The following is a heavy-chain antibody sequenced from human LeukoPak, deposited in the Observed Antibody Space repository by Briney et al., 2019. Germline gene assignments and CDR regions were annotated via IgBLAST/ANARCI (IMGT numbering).Heavy chain of an antibody. D-gene: IGHD6-13*01. V-gene: IGHV1-46*01. CDR2: INPSGGST. CDR3: AAIDYSSSFSY. J-gene: IGHJ4*02. Sequence: ASVKVSCKASGYTFTSYYMHWVRQAPGQGVEWVGIINPSGGSTSYAQKFQGRVTMTRDMSTSTVYMELSSLRSEDTAVYYCAAIDYSSSFSYWGQGTLVTVSS. CDR1: GYTFTSYY.